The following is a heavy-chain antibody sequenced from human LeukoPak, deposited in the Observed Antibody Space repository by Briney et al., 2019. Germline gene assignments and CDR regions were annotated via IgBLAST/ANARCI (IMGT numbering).Heavy chain of an antibody. CDR1: GGSISSSSYY. V-gene: IGHV4-39*01. D-gene: IGHD2-8*01. CDR2: IYYSGST. Sequence: SETLSLTCTVSGGSISSSSYYWGWIRQPPGKGLEWIGSIYYSGSTYYNPSLKSRVTISVDTSKNQFSLKLSSVTAADTAVYYCARRDGRCSSQFDPWGQGTLVTVSS. J-gene: IGHJ5*02. CDR3: ARRDGRCSSQFDP.